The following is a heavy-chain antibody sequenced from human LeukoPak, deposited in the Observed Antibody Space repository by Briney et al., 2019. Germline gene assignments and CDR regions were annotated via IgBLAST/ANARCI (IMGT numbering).Heavy chain of an antibody. CDR1: GFTFSDYY. V-gene: IGHV3-11*04. D-gene: IGHD5-24*01. J-gene: IGHJ4*02. CDR2: ISSSDTNI. Sequence: GGSLRLSCAASGFTFSDYYMGWIRQTPGKGLEWVSYISSSDTNIYYADSVKGRFTISRDNSKDTLYLQMDSLRADDTALYYCARGRDGYDYWGQGTLVTVSS. CDR3: ARGRDGYDY.